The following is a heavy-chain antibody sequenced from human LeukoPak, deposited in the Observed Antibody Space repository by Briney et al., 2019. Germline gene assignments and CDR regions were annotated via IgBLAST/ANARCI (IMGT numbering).Heavy chain of an antibody. CDR3: ARDRSGYDSSGLDY. CDR1: GFTVSSNY. CDR2: IYSGGST. D-gene: IGHD5-12*01. J-gene: IGHJ4*02. Sequence: GGSLRLSCAASGFTVSSNYMSWVRQAPGKGLEWVSVIYSGGSTYYADSVKGRFTISRDNSKNTLYLQMNSLRAEDTAVYYCARDRSGYDSSGLDYWGQGTLVTVSS. V-gene: IGHV3-53*01.